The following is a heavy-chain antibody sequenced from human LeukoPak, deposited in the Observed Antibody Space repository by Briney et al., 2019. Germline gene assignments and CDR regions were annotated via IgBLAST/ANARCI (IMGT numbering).Heavy chain of an antibody. CDR1: GFSFTTHW. V-gene: IGHV3-7*01. D-gene: IGHD6-25*01. CDR3: AKDWRGGHTFDQ. J-gene: IGHJ4*01. CDR2: IEADAKSE. Sequence: GSLRLSCAASGFSFTTHWMSWVRQAPGKGLEWVANIEADAKSEYYVDSVKGRFTISRDNAKNSLFLQMNNLRAEDTAVYYCAKDWRGGHTFDQWGHGTLVTVSS.